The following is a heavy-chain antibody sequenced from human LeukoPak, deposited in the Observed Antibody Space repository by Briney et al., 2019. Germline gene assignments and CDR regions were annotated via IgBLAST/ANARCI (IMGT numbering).Heavy chain of an antibody. J-gene: IGHJ5*02. CDR3: AGRYCSSTSCYNRCLWFDP. D-gene: IGHD2-2*02. CDR2: IYHSGST. Sequence: SETLSLTCAVSGGSISSGGYSWSWIRQPPGKGLEWIGYIYHSGSTYYNPSLKSRVTISVDRSKNQFSLKLSSVTAADTAVYYCAGRYCSSTSCYNRCLWFDPWGQGTLVTVSS. V-gene: IGHV4-30-2*01. CDR1: GGSISSGGYS.